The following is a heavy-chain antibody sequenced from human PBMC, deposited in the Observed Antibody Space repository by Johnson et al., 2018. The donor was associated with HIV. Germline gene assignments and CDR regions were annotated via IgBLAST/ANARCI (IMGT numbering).Heavy chain of an antibody. CDR3: ARDQFPTYYYDSSGSSPVDAFDI. CDR1: GFTFSSYA. CDR2: ISYDGSNK. V-gene: IGHV3-30-3*01. J-gene: IGHJ3*02. D-gene: IGHD3-22*01. Sequence: QVQLVESGGGVVRPGGSLRLSCAASGFTFSSYAMHWVRQAPGKGLEWVAVISYDGSNKYSADSVKGRFPISRDNSNNTLYLQMNSLRAEDTAVYYCARDQFPTYYYDSSGSSPVDAFDIWGQGTMVTVSS.